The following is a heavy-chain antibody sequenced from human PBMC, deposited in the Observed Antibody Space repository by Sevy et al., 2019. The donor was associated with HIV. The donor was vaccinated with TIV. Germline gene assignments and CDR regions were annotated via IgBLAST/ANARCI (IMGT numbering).Heavy chain of an antibody. Sequence: GGSLRLSCAASGFTFSTYSMNWVRQAPGKGLEWVSYISSSSSTIYYAESVRGRFTISRDNAKSSLYLQMSSLRHEDTAAYYCARDGGAAAANWFDPWGQGTLVTVSS. V-gene: IGHV3-48*02. D-gene: IGHD6-25*01. CDR1: GFTFSTYS. CDR2: ISSSSSTI. CDR3: ARDGGAAAANWFDP. J-gene: IGHJ5*02.